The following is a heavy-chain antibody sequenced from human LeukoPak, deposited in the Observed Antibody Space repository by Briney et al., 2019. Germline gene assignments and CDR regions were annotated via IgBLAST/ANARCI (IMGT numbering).Heavy chain of an antibody. Sequence: GGSLRLSCAASGFTFSSYSMNWVRQAPGKGLEWVSSISSSSSYIYYADSVKGRFTISRDNAKNSLYLQMNSLRAEDTAVYYCARDWAAAGIFLDIWGQGTMVTVSS. J-gene: IGHJ3*02. CDR3: ARDWAAAGIFLDI. CDR2: ISSSSSYI. D-gene: IGHD6-13*01. CDR1: GFTFSSYS. V-gene: IGHV3-21*01.